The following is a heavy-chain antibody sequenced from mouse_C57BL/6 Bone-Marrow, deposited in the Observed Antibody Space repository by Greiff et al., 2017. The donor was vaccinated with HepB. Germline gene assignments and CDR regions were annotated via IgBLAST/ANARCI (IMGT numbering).Heavy chain of an antibody. V-gene: IGHV1-64*01. Sequence: VQLQQPGAELVKPGASVKLSCKASGYTFTSYWMHWVNQRPGQGLEWIGMIHPNSGSTNYNEKFKSKATLTVDKSSSTAYMQLSSLTSEDSAVYYCAKSGTRWLAYWGQGTLVTVSA. D-gene: IGHD4-1*01. CDR2: IHPNSGST. CDR3: AKSGTRWLAY. CDR1: GYTFTSYW. J-gene: IGHJ3*01.